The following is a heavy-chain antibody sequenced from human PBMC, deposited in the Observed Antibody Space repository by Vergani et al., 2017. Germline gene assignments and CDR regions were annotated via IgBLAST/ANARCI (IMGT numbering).Heavy chain of an antibody. Sequence: QVQLQESGPGLVRPSQTLSLTCTVSGGSISSGSYYWSWLRQPAGKGLEWIGRFYTGGGTSDNPSLKSRVTISVDTSQNQFSLQLNSVTAADTAVYYCARDPLYTTAWPFLLFDMDVWGQGTAVTVSS. V-gene: IGHV4-61*02. D-gene: IGHD3-16*01. CDR1: GGSISSGSYY. J-gene: IGHJ6*02. CDR2: FYTGGGT. CDR3: ARDPLYTTAWPFLLFDMDV.